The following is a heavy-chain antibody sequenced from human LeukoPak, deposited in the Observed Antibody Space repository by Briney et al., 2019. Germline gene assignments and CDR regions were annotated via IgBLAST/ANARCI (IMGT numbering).Heavy chain of an antibody. CDR3: ARHGATKYV. J-gene: IGHJ4*02. V-gene: IGHV4-30-2*01. CDR2: IYNSGTT. Sequence: PSQTLSLTCSVSGASISSSGFYWSWIRLPPGKGLEWIGYIYNSGTTSYNPSLKSRVTISIDRSKNQFSLRVTSVTAADTAVYYCARHGATKYVWGQGTLVTVSA. CDR1: GASISSSGFY. D-gene: IGHD4-17*01.